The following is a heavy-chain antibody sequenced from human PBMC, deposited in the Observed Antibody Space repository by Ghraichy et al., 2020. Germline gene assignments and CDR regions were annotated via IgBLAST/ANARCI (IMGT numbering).Heavy chain of an antibody. D-gene: IGHD4-17*01. V-gene: IGHV1-2*02. CDR3: AGSYGDYVQRFDY. CDR1: GYTFTGYY. J-gene: IGHJ4*02. CDR2: INPNSGGT. Sequence: ASVKVACKASGYTFTGYYMHWVRQAPGQGLEWMGWINPNSGGTNYAQKFQGRVTMTRDTSISTAYMELSRLRSDDTAVYYCAGSYGDYVQRFDYWGQGTLVTVSS.